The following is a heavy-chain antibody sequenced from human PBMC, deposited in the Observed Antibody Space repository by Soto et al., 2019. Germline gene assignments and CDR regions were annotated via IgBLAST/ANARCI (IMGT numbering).Heavy chain of an antibody. D-gene: IGHD3-22*01. J-gene: IGHJ4*02. Sequence: ASVKVSCKASGYTFTSYGISWVRQAPGQGLEWMGWISAYNGNTNYAQKLQGRVTMTTDTSTSTAYMELRSLRSDDTAVDYCARDPTNYYYDISERNVDYWGQGTLVTGS. CDR1: GYTFTSYG. V-gene: IGHV1-18*01. CDR3: ARDPTNYYYDISERNVDY. CDR2: ISAYNGNT.